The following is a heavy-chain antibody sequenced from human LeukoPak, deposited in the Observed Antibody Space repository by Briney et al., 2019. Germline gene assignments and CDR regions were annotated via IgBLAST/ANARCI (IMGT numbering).Heavy chain of an antibody. V-gene: IGHV4-59*08. CDR3: ARVRGGSGGYYSLDS. CDR2: IYYSGST. CDR1: GGSISSYY. Sequence: SETLSLTCTVSGGSISSYYWSWIRQPPGKGLEWIGYIYYSGSTNYNPSLKSRVTISVDTSKNQFSLKLSSVTAADTAVYYCARVRGGSGGYYSLDSWGQGTLITVSS. D-gene: IGHD3-22*01. J-gene: IGHJ4*02.